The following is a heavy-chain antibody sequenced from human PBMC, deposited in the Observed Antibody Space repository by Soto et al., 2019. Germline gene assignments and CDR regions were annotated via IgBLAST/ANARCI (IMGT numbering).Heavy chain of an antibody. J-gene: IGHJ4*02. CDR2: ITQDGNNK. V-gene: IGHV3-30*18. Sequence: GGSLRLSCAASGCTWGSYWMGWVRQAPGKGLEWVATITQDGNNKYYVDSVKGRFTIYRDNSKNTLYLQMNSLTAEDTAVYYCAKVMVVPATRGHFDNWGKGPTVTVSS. D-gene: IGHD2-15*01. CDR1: GCTWGSYW. CDR3: AKVMVVPATRGHFDN.